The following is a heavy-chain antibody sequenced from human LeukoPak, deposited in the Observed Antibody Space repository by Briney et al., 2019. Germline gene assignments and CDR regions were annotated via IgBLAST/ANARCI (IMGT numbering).Heavy chain of an antibody. CDR2: INPNSGGT. Sequence: ASVKVSCKASGYTFTGYYMHWVRQAPGQGREWMGRINPNSGGTNYAQKFQGRGTMTRDRSISTAYMELSRLRSDDTAVYYCARDRRQWLVRAVWFDPWGQGTLVTVSS. CDR3: ARDRRQWLVRAVWFDP. V-gene: IGHV1-2*06. CDR1: GYTFTGYY. D-gene: IGHD6-19*01. J-gene: IGHJ5*02.